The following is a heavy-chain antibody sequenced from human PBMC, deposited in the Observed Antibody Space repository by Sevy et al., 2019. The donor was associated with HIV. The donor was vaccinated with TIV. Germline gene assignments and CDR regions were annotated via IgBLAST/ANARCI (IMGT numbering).Heavy chain of an antibody. Sequence: GGSLRLSCAASRFTVNNNYMTWVRQAPGKGLEGISIIYSDGTSYHADSVMDRINISRDNAKNMLYLQMNNLRVEDTAVYYCARGKTGYGYALSYWGQGTLVTVSS. CDR2: IYSDGTS. CDR3: ARGKTGYGYALSY. J-gene: IGHJ4*02. CDR1: RFTVNNNY. V-gene: IGHV3-66*01. D-gene: IGHD5-18*01.